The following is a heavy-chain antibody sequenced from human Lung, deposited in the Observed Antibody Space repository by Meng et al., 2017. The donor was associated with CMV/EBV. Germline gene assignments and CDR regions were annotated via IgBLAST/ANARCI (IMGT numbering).Heavy chain of an antibody. CDR2: TSYDGSKK. CDR1: GFMFSSYS. D-gene: IGHD3-3*01. Sequence: GESXKISCVASGFMFSSYSLHWVRQAPGKGLEWVAVTSYDGSKKEYANSVKGRFTVSRDNSKNTLYLQMNTLRADDTAVYYCARADYANYGFWSGFPAFWGQGXRVTVSS. V-gene: IGHV3-30*04. CDR3: ARADYANYGFWSGFPAF. J-gene: IGHJ4*02.